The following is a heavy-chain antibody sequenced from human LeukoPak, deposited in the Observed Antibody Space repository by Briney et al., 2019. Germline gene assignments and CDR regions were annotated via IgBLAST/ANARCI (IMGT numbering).Heavy chain of an antibody. J-gene: IGHJ4*02. V-gene: IGHV4-39*01. CDR2: IYYSGNT. Sequence: SETLSLTCSVSGGSIRSTTYYWGWIRQPPGKGLEWIGSIYYSGNTYYNASLKSQVSISIDTSKNQFSLRLTSVTAADTAVYYCARQTGSGLFILPGGQGTLVTVSS. D-gene: IGHD3/OR15-3a*01. CDR1: GGSIRSTTYY. CDR3: ARQTGSGLFILP.